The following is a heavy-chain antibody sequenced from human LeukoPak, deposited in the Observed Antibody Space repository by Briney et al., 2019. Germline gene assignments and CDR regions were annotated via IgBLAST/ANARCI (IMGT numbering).Heavy chain of an antibody. V-gene: IGHV4-61*02. CDR2: IYTSGST. Sequence: SETLSLTCTVSGGSISSGSYYWSWIRQPAGKGLEWIGRIYTSGSTNYNPSLKSRVTISVDTSKNQFSLKLSSVTAADTAVYYCARGSSSWYGGFDYWGQGTPVTVSS. CDR1: GGSISSGSYY. J-gene: IGHJ4*02. CDR3: ARGSSSWYGGFDY. D-gene: IGHD6-13*01.